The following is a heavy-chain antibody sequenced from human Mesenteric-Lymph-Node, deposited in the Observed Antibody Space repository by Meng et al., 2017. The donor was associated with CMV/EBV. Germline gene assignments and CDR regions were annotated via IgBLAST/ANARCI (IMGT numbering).Heavy chain of an antibody. CDR2: IKQDGSKT. J-gene: IGHJ4*02. CDR3: AKDQSGYYGGLDY. CDR1: GFTGFTFSTYW. Sequence: GGSLRLSCAASGFTGFTFSTYWMNWVRQAPGKGLEWVASIKQDGSKTDYVDSVKGRFTISRDDAKNSLYLQMNSLRAEDTAFYYCAKDQSGYYGGLDYWGQGTLVTVSS. V-gene: IGHV3-7*03. D-gene: IGHD5-12*01.